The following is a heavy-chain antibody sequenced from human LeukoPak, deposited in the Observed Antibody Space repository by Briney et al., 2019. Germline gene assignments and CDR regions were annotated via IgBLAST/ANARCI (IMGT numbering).Heavy chain of an antibody. CDR3: ARQGRGIQLQTYFDY. Sequence: SETLSLICTVSGGSISSGSYYWGWIRQPPGKGLEWIGSIYYSGSTYYSPSLKSRVTMSVDTSKSQFSLRLSSVTAADTAVYYCARQGRGIQLQTYFDYWGQGTLVTVSS. D-gene: IGHD2-2*01. V-gene: IGHV4-39*01. CDR1: GGSISSGSYY. J-gene: IGHJ4*02. CDR2: IYYSGST.